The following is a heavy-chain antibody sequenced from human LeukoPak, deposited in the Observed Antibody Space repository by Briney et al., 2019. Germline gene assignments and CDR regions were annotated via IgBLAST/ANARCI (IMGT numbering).Heavy chain of an antibody. J-gene: IGHJ4*02. D-gene: IGHD2-2*01. CDR3: ARAVPRYCSSTSCLPPY. V-gene: IGHV4-34*01. CDR2: INHSGST. Sequence: SETLSLTCAVYGGSFSGYYWSWIRQPPGKGLEWIGEINHSGSTNYNPSLKSRVTISVDTSKNQFSLKLSAVTAADTAVYYCARAVPRYCSSTSCLPPYWGQGTLVTVSS. CDR1: GGSFSGYY.